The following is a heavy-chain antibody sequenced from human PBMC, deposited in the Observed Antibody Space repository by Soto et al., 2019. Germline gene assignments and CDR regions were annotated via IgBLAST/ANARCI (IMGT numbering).Heavy chain of an antibody. CDR2: ISAYNGNT. D-gene: IGHD3-3*01. V-gene: IGHV1-18*01. CDR1: GYTFTSYG. CDR3: ARVNQWGRFLEWSKRPYGGYYYGMDV. J-gene: IGHJ6*02. Sequence: GASVKVSCKASGYTFTSYGISWVRQAPGQGLEWMGWISAYNGNTNYAQKLQGRVTMTTDTSTSTAYMELRSLRSDDTAVYYCARVNQWGRFLEWSKRPYGGYYYGMDVWGQGTTVTVSS.